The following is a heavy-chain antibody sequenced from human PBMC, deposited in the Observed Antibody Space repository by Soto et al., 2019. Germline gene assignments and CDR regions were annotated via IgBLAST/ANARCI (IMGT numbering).Heavy chain of an antibody. D-gene: IGHD6-6*01. Sequence: ASVKVSCKASGYTFTSYGISLVRQAPGQGLEWMGWISAYNGNTNYAQKLQGRVTMTTDTSTSTAYMELRSLRSDDTAVYYCARVASIAVFFDYWGQGTLVTVSS. V-gene: IGHV1-18*01. CDR1: GYTFTSYG. CDR3: ARVASIAVFFDY. J-gene: IGHJ4*02. CDR2: ISAYNGNT.